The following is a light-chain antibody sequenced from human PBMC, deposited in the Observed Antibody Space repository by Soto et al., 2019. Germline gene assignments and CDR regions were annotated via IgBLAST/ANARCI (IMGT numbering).Light chain of an antibody. CDR1: QDISNY. Sequence: DIQMTQSPSTLSGSVGDRVPITCQASQDISNYLNWYQQKPGKAPKLLIYDASNLETGVPSRFSGSGSGTDFTFTISSLQPEDIATYYCQQYDNLPITFGQGTRLEIK. V-gene: IGKV1-33*01. J-gene: IGKJ5*01. CDR2: DAS. CDR3: QQYDNLPIT.